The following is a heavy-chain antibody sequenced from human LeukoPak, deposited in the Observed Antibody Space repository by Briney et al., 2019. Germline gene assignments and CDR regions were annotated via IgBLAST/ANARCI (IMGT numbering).Heavy chain of an antibody. CDR3: ARQGVGRDGYDRLSDY. CDR1: GYSFTSYW. V-gene: IGHV5-51*01. D-gene: IGHD5-24*01. J-gene: IGHJ4*02. Sequence: LGESLKISCKGSGYSFTSYWIGWVRQMPGKGLEWMGIIYPGDSDTRYSPSFQGQVTISADKSISTAYLQWSSLKASDTAMYYCARQGVGRDGYDRLSDYWGQGTLVTVSS. CDR2: IYPGDSDT.